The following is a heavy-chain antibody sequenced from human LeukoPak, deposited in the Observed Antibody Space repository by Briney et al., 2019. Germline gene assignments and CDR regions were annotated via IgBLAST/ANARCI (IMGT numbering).Heavy chain of an antibody. V-gene: IGHV3-7*01. J-gene: IGHJ6*03. CDR2: IKQDGSEK. D-gene: IGHD3-9*01. Sequence: GGSLRLSCAASGFTFSSYWMSWVRQAPGKGLEWVANIKQDGSEKYYVDSVKGRFTISRDNAKNSLYLQMNSLRAEDTAVYYCARELRYFDWLPDYYYMDVWGKGTTVTVSS. CDR3: ARELRYFDWLPDYYYMDV. CDR1: GFTFSSYW.